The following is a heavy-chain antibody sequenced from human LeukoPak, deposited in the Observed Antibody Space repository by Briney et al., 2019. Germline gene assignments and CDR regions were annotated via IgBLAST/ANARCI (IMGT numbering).Heavy chain of an antibody. CDR1: GFTFSSYA. CDR2: IRGSGGST. J-gene: IGHJ4*02. Sequence: PGGSLRLSCAASGFTFSSYAMSWVRQAPGKGLEWVSGIRGSGGSTDYADSVKGRFTISRDNSKNTLYLQMNSLRAEDTAVYYCARESESNWNYGRRGGTYFDYWGQGTLVTVSS. V-gene: IGHV3-23*01. CDR3: ARESESNWNYGRRGGTYFDY. D-gene: IGHD1-7*01.